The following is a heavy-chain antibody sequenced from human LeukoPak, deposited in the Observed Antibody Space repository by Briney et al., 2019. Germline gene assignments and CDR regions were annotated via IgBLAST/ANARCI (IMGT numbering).Heavy chain of an antibody. CDR1: VGSISSGNW. V-gene: IGHV4-4*02. CDR2: IHHNGTR. J-gene: IGHJ6*02. CDR3: ATAPILRGEGGEHYKYGMDV. Sequence: PSGTLSLTCGVSVGSISSGNWWSWGRQSPGKVLEWMGKIHHNGTRNYNPSLKSRVTISADTFKNHFSLILTSLTAADTAVYYCATAPILRGEGGEHYKYGMDVWGQGTTVTVSS. D-gene: IGHD2-2*02.